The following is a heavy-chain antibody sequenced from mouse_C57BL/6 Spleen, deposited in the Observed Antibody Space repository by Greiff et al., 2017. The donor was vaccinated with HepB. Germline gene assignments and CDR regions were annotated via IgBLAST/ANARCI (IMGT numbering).Heavy chain of an antibody. V-gene: IGHV5-9-1*02. D-gene: IGHD1-1*01. J-gene: IGHJ4*01. CDR3: TRDYYGSSGDYYAMDY. Sequence: EVHLVESGEGLVKPGGSLKLSCAASGFTFSSYAMSWVRQTPEKRLEWVAYISSGGDYIYYADTVKGRFTISRDNARNTLYLQMSSLKSEDTAMYYCTRDYYGSSGDYYAMDYWGQGTSVTVSS. CDR2: ISSGGDYI. CDR1: GFTFSSYA.